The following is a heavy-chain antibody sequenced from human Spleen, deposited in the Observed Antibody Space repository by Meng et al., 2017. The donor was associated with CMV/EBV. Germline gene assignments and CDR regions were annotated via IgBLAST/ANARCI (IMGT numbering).Heavy chain of an antibody. D-gene: IGHD3-9*01. CDR2: ISTSGTIV. CDR3: ASAPIFLFLTPYLHPYFDF. J-gene: IGHJ4*01. CDR1: FHEYY. Sequence: FHEYYMGWIRQAAGKSLEWLYYISTSGTIVEYASSVRGRFTISRDNGKRSLYLDMSSLRADDTDLYFCASAPIFLFLTPYLHPYFDFWGRGTLVTVSS. V-gene: IGHV3-11*04.